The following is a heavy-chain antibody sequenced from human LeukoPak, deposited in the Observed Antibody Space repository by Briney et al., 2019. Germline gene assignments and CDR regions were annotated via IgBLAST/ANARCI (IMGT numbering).Heavy chain of an antibody. J-gene: IGHJ4*02. CDR3: TTYYYDSTSDFAY. D-gene: IGHD3-22*01. V-gene: IGHV3-15*01. CDR1: GFTFINAW. Sequence: IPGGSLRLSCAASGFTFINAWMSWVRQAPGKGLEWVGRIKSKTDGGTTDYAAPVKGRFTISRDDSKNTLYLQMNSLKTEDTAVYYCTTYYYDSTSDFAYWGQGTLVTVSS. CDR2: IKSKTDGGTT.